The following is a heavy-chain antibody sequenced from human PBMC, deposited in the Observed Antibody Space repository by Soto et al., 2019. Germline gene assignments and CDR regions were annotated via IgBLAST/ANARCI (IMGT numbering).Heavy chain of an antibody. CDR2: IFYSGTT. D-gene: IGHD6-6*01. Sequence: SETLSLTCTVSGGSISSGGYYWSWIRQHPGKGLEWIGYIFYSGTTYYNPSLKSRVTISVDTSKNQFSLKLSSVAAADTAVYYCARERPDGARLDPWGQGTLVTVDS. CDR1: GGSISSGGYY. CDR3: ARERPDGARLDP. J-gene: IGHJ5*02. V-gene: IGHV4-31*03.